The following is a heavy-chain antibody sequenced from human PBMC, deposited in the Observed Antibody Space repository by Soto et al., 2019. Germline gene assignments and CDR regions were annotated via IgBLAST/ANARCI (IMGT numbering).Heavy chain of an antibody. Sequence: QVQLVQSGAEVKKPGASVKVSCKASGYTFSSYGISWVRQAPGQGLEWMGWISAYNGRTNYAQKLQGRVTMTTDTSTSTAYMELRSMRSDDTAVYYCAIDRSLALGYGMDVWGQGTTVTVSS. D-gene: IGHD2-15*01. CDR3: AIDRSLALGYGMDV. V-gene: IGHV1-18*01. CDR2: ISAYNGRT. J-gene: IGHJ6*02. CDR1: GYTFSSYG.